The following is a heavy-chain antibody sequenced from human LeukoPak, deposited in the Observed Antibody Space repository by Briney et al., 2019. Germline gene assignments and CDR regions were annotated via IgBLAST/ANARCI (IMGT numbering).Heavy chain of an antibody. CDR2: IYTSGST. J-gene: IGHJ3*02. CDR1: GGSISSYY. V-gene: IGHV4-4*07. CDR3: ARGYYGSGSSAGHAFDI. D-gene: IGHD3-10*01. Sequence: SETLSLTCTVSGGSISSYYWSWIRQPAGKGLEWIGRIYTSGSTNYNPSLKSRVTISVDTSKNQFSLKLSSVTAADTAVYYCARGYYGSGSSAGHAFDIWGKGTTVTVSS.